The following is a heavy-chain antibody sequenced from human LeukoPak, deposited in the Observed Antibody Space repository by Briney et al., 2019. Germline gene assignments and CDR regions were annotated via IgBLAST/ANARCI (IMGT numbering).Heavy chain of an antibody. D-gene: IGHD3-22*01. V-gene: IGHV3-21*01. J-gene: IGHJ3*02. CDR1: GYTLTELS. CDR2: ISSSSSYI. CDR3: ARVYDSSGYYSAFDI. Sequence: SCKVSGYTLTELSMHWVRQAPGKGLEWVSSISSSSSYIYYADSVKGRFTISRDNAKNSLYLQMNSLRAEDTAVYYCARVYDSSGYYSAFDIWGQGTMVTVSS.